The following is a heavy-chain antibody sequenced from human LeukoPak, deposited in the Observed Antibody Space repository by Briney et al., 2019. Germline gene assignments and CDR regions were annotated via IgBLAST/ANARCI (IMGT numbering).Heavy chain of an antibody. J-gene: IGHJ4*02. Sequence: SETLSLTCTVSGYSISSGYYWGWIRQPPGKGLEWIGSIYHSGITYYNPSLKSRVTISVDTSKNQFSLKLSSVTAADAAVYYCARREGYNFDYWGQGTLVTVSS. CDR2: IYHSGIT. CDR1: GYSISSGYY. CDR3: ARREGYNFDY. V-gene: IGHV4-38-2*02. D-gene: IGHD5-24*01.